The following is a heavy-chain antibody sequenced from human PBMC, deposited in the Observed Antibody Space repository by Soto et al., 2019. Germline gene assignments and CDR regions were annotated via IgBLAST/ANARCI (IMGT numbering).Heavy chain of an antibody. CDR1: GYSISSGYY. J-gene: IGHJ4*02. CDR3: ARDKYYYDSSGYYYGGDIDY. V-gene: IGHV4-38-2*02. CDR2: IYHSGST. D-gene: IGHD3-22*01. Sequence: SETLSLTCAVSGYSISSGYYWGWIRQPPGKGLEWIGSIYHSGSTYYNPSLKSRVTISVDTSRNQFSLKLSSVTAADTAVYYCARDKYYYDSSGYYYGGDIDYWGQGTLVTVSS.